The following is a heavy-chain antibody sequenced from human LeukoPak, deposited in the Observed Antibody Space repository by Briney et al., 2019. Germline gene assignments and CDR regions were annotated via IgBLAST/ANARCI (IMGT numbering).Heavy chain of an antibody. CDR3: ARARDPDYGDYEDGAFDI. CDR1: GGSISSYY. J-gene: IGHJ3*02. Sequence: SETLSLTCTVSGGSISSYYWSWIRQPPGKGLGWIGYIYYSGSTNYNPSLKSRVTISVDTSKNQFSLKLSSVTAADTAVYYCARARDPDYGDYEDGAFDIWGQGTMVTVSS. CDR2: IYYSGST. V-gene: IGHV4-59*01. D-gene: IGHD4-17*01.